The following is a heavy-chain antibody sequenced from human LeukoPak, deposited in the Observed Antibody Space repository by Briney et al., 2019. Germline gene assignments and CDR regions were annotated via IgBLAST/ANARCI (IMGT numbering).Heavy chain of an antibody. V-gene: IGHV3-23*01. CDR3: AKRGVVIRVILVGFHKEAYYFDS. J-gene: IGHJ4*02. Sequence: GGSLRLSCAVSGITLSNYAMTRVRQAPGKGLEWVAGISGSGGGTNYADSVKGRFTISRDNYKNTLYLQMNSLGAEDTAVYFCAKRGVVIRVILVGFHKEAYYFDSWGQGALVTVSS. D-gene: IGHD3-22*01. CDR1: GITLSNYA. CDR2: ISGSGGGT.